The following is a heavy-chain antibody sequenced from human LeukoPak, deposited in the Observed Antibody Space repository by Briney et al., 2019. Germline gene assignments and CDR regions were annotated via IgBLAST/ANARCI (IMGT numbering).Heavy chain of an antibody. V-gene: IGHV1-69*06. CDR3: ARGVVVAADGGMDV. CDR2: VIPIFGTA. Sequence: GASVKVSCKASGGTFSSYAISGVRQAAGQGLEWMGGVIPIFGTANYAQKFQGRVTITADKSTSTAYMELSSLRSEDTAVYYCARGVVVAADGGMDVWGKGTTVTVSS. CDR1: GGTFSSYA. J-gene: IGHJ6*04. D-gene: IGHD2-15*01.